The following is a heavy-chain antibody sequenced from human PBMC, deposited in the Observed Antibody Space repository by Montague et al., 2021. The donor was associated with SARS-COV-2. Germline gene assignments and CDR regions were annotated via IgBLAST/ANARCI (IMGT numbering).Heavy chain of an antibody. D-gene: IGHD5-12*01. CDR3: ARDVGKGFSGYETEGGFDY. V-gene: IGHV4-39*07. CDR2: IYFGGGX. J-gene: IGHJ4*02. Sequence: SETLSLTCPVPSAATIWSNSFWGWISPPPDTRLEWIASIYFGGGXYYNPSLKSRVTISVDTSKNQFSLKLTSVTAADAAVYWCARDVGKGFSGYETEGGFDYWGQGTLVSVSS. CDR1: SAATIWSNSF.